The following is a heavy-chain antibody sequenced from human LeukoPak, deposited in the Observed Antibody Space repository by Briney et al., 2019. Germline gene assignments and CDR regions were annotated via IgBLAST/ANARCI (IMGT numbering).Heavy chain of an antibody. J-gene: IGHJ5*02. CDR2: IYSGGST. V-gene: IGHV3-66*01. D-gene: IGHD6-13*01. Sequence: GGSLRLSCAASGFTFSSNYMSWVRQAPGKGLEWVSVIYSGGSTYYADSVKGRFTISRDNSKNTLYLQMNSLRAEDTAVYYCARAGSSSWHEGFDPWGQGTLVTVSS. CDR3: ARAGSSSWHEGFDP. CDR1: GFTFSSNY.